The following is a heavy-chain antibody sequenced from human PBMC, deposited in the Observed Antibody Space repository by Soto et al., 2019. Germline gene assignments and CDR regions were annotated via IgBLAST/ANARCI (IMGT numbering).Heavy chain of an antibody. Sequence: QVQLRESGPGLVKTSETLALTCSVSGVSLTSGGFYWSWIRLTPGKGLEWIGHLYFSGTTYYNPSLRGRLAMTVDPSKNQFSLRLTSVTAADTAVYFCARERQVAPGPPRTFLDVWGQGILVTVSS. CDR1: GVSLTSGGFY. J-gene: IGHJ4*02. D-gene: IGHD2-8*02. CDR2: LYFSGTT. V-gene: IGHV4-31*03. CDR3: ARERQVAPGPPRTFLDV.